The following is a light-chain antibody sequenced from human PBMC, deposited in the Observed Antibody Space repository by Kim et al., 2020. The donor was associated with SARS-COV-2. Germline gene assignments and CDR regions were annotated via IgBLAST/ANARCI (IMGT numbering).Light chain of an antibody. CDR3: CSYADSSTLYV. CDR2: EVS. CDR1: NSDVGSYHL. Sequence: HSITISCTGTNSDVGSYHLVSWYQQHPGKAPKLMIYEVSKRTSGVSNRFSGSKSGNTASLTISGLQAEDEADYYCCSYADSSTLYVFGTGTKVTVL. V-gene: IGLV2-23*02. J-gene: IGLJ1*01.